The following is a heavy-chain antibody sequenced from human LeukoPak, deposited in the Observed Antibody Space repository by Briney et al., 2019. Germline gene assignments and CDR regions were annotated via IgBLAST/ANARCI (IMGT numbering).Heavy chain of an antibody. CDR3: ARAFNLYEWLSFDY. D-gene: IGHD6-19*01. CDR2: IYYSGST. CDR1: GGSISSYY. Sequence: SETLSLTCTVSGGSISSYYWSWIRQPPGKGLEWIGYIYYSGSTNYNPSLKSRVTISVDTSKNQFSLKLSSVTAADTAVYYCARAFNLYEWLSFDYWGQGTLVTVSS. V-gene: IGHV4-59*01. J-gene: IGHJ4*02.